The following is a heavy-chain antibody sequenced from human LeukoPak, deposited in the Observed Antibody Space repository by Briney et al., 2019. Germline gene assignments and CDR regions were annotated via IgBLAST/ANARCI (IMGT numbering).Heavy chain of an antibody. CDR1: GGTFSSYA. V-gene: IGHV1-69*05. CDR3: ARDGLVVAGTYKWFDP. CDR2: IIPIFGTA. J-gene: IGHJ5*02. Sequence: SVKVSCKASGGTFSSYAISWVRQAPGQGLEWMGGIIPIFGTANYAQKFQGRVTITTDESTSTAYMELRSLRSEDTAVYYCARDGLVVAGTYKWFDPWGQGTLVTVSS. D-gene: IGHD2-15*01.